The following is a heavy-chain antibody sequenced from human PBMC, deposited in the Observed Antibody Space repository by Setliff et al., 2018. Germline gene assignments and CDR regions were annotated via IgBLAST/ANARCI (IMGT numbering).Heavy chain of an antibody. Sequence: SETLSLTCAVSGYSISSGYYWGWIRQPPGKGLEWIGSIYHSGSTYYNPSLKSRVTISVDTSKNQFSLTLSSVTAADTAVYYRARHRAVAGAYYFDFWGQGTLVTVSS. J-gene: IGHJ4*02. CDR3: ARHRAVAGAYYFDF. V-gene: IGHV4-38-2*01. D-gene: IGHD6-19*01. CDR1: GYSISSGYY. CDR2: IYHSGST.